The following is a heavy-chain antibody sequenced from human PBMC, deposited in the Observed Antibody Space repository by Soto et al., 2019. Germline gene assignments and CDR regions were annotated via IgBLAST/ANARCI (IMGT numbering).Heavy chain of an antibody. V-gene: IGHV2-70*11. Sequence: SGPTPGKAPQSLALACTFPWLSLHTNRKCVSWIRQPPGKALEWLARIDWDDDKYYSTSLKTRLTISKDTSTNQVVLTMTNMDPVDTATYYCAGIGYCSSASCGYFDYWGQGTLVTVSS. CDR3: AGIGYCSSASCGYFDY. D-gene: IGHD2-2*03. CDR2: IDWDDDK. J-gene: IGHJ4*02. CDR1: WLSLHTNRKC.